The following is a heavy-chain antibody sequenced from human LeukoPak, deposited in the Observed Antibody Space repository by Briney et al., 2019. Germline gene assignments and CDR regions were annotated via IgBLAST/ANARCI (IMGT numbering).Heavy chain of an antibody. J-gene: IGHJ6*02. V-gene: IGHV3-30-3*01. CDR3: AREGLYCSSTSCTDYYYYYGMDV. Sequence: GGSLRLSCAASGFTFSSYAMHWVRQAPGKGLEWVAVISYDGSNKYYADSVKGRFTISRDNSKNTLYLQMNSLRAEDTAVYYCAREGLYCSSTSCTDYYYYYGMDVWGQGTTVTVSS. CDR2: ISYDGSNK. CDR1: GFTFSSYA. D-gene: IGHD2-2*01.